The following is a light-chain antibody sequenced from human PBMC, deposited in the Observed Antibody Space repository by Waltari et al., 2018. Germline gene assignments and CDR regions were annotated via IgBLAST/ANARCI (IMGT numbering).Light chain of an antibody. CDR3: QHHNNWPPRWT. Sequence: EIVMTQSPATLSVSPGERATLSCRASQSVSSKLAWYQQKPGQAPRLLGYGASTRATGVPARFSGSGSGPEYILTISSLQSEDFAVYYCQHHNNWPPRWTFGQGTKVEIK. CDR2: GAS. CDR1: QSVSSK. J-gene: IGKJ1*01. V-gene: IGKV3-15*01.